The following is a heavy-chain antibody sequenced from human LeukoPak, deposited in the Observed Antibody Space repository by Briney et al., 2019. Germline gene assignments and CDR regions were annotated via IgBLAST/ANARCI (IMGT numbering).Heavy chain of an antibody. CDR1: GLTFSTYR. CDR2: ISSSSSYI. Sequence: GGSLRLSCVGTGLTFSTYRMNWDRQAPGKGLEWVSSISSSSSYIYYADSVKGRITISRDNAKNSLYLQMNSPRAEDTAVYYCARDKDVYFDYWGQRTLVTVSS. J-gene: IGHJ4*02. CDR3: ARDKDVYFDY. V-gene: IGHV3-21*01.